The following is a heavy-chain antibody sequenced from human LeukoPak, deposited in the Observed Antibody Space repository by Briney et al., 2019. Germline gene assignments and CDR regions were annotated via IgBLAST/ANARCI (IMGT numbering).Heavy chain of an antibody. V-gene: IGHV3-21*03. D-gene: IGHD2-2*01. CDR3: ARAPGGVVPAAPDAFDI. CDR2: ISSSSSYI. J-gene: IGHJ3*02. Sequence: GGSLRLSCAASGFTFSSYSMNWVHQAPGKGLEWVSSISSSSSYIYYADSVKGRFTISRNNAKNSLYLQMNSLRAEDKPVYYCARAPGGVVPAAPDAFDIWSQGTMVTVSS. CDR1: GFTFSSYS.